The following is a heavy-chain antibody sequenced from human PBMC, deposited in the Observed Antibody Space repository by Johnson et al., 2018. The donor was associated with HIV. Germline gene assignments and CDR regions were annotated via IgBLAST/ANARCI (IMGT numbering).Heavy chain of an antibody. CDR3: AREGNWNPTYGFDV. CDR1: GFTVSNTF. J-gene: IGHJ3*01. Sequence: VQLVEFGGGLVQPGGSLRLSCTASGFTVSNTFMDWVRQAPGKGLEWVSVIYNGDSIYYADSVKGRFTISRDNSKDTLYLQMNSLRDEDTAVYYCAREGNWNPTYGFDVWGQGTIATVSS. CDR2: IYNGDSI. D-gene: IGHD1-1*01. V-gene: IGHV3-66*01.